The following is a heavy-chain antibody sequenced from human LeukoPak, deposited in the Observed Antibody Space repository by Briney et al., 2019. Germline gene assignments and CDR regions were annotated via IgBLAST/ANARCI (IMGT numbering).Heavy chain of an antibody. V-gene: IGHV3-30*02. J-gene: IGHJ5*02. Sequence: GGSLRLSCAASGFIFSNYGMHWVRQAPGKGLEWVAFIRYDESNKFYADSVKGRFTISRDNSKNILFLQMNSLRAEDTAVYYCATMQWLEGVDWFDPGAREPWSPSPQ. CDR3: ATMQWLEGVDWFDP. CDR1: GFIFSNYG. CDR2: IRYDESNK. D-gene: IGHD6-19*01.